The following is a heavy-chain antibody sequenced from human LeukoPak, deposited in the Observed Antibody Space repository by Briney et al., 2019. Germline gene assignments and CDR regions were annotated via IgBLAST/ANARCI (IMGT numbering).Heavy chain of an antibody. CDR3: ARDGHGDGFLTGYSYFGMDV. CDR2: ITISSNFI. Sequence: GGSLRLSCAASGFSLGSYSMNWVRQAPGKGLEWVSSITISSNFIYYADSVKGRFTISRDNAKSSLFLQMNSLRAEDTAVYFCARDGHGDGFLTGYSYFGMDVWGQGTTVTVSS. V-gene: IGHV3-21*01. D-gene: IGHD3-9*01. J-gene: IGHJ6*02. CDR1: GFSLGSYS.